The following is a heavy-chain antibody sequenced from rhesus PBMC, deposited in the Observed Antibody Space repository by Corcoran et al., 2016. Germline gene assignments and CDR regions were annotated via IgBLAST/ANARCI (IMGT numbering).Heavy chain of an antibody. Sequence: QVQLQESGPGLVKPSETLSLTCTVSGGSITGYHNWNWIRQAPGTGLEWIWAVYGTLATTNYIPSLKCRGTISKATSENQCSLRLTSVTAADTAVYYWARQGYTDHLGGLDSWGQGVVVTVSS. D-gene: IGHD2-39*02. CDR1: GGSITGYHN. CDR2: VYGTLATT. J-gene: IGHJ6*01. CDR3: ARQGYTDHLGGLDS. V-gene: IGHV4-143*01.